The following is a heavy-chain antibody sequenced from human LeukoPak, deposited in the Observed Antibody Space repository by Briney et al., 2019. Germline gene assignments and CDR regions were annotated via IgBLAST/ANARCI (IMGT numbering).Heavy chain of an antibody. D-gene: IGHD6-19*01. Sequence: PGRSLRLSCAASGFTFNIYPMHWARQAPGEGPEWVAVTLYDGSSTDYADSVKGRFTMARDNAKNTLYLQMNSLRPEDTGIYYCARGNVAVARNLIDFWGQGTLVTVSS. CDR2: TLYDGSST. CDR1: GFTFNIYP. V-gene: IGHV3-30*04. J-gene: IGHJ4*02. CDR3: ARGNVAVARNLIDF.